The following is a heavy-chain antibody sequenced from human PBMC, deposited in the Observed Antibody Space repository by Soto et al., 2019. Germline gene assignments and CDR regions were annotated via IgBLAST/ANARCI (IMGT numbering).Heavy chain of an antibody. CDR2: ISYDGSNK. D-gene: IGHD6-19*01. CDR3: ARGLAVASKLDY. J-gene: IGHJ4*02. V-gene: IGHV3-30-3*01. CDR1: GFTFSSYA. Sequence: PGGSLRLSCAASGFTFSSYAMHLVRQAPGKGLEWVAVISYDGSNKYYADSVKGRFTISRDNSKNTLYLQMNSLRAEDTAVYYCARGLAVASKLDYWGQGTRVTVSS.